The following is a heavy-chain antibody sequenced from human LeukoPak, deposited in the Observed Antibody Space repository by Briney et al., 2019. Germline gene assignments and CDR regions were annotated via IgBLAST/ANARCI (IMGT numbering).Heavy chain of an antibody. V-gene: IGHV4-39*01. CDR1: GGPISSSSYY. CDR3: ARGDTAMGD. J-gene: IGHJ4*02. Sequence: SETLSLTCTVSGGPISSSSYYWGWIRQPPGKGLEGIGSIYYSGTTYNNPSLKSRVTISVDTSKNQFSLKLSSVTAADTAVYYCARGDTAMGDWGQGTLVTVSS. D-gene: IGHD5-18*01. CDR2: IYYSGTT.